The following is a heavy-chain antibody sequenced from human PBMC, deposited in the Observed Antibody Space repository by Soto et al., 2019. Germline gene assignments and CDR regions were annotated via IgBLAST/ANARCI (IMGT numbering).Heavy chain of an antibody. CDR3: ARASYDFWSGYHYSYYGMDV. V-gene: IGHV2-26*01. D-gene: IGHD3-3*01. CDR1: VLSLGNVRMG. J-gene: IGHJ6*02. Sequence: GPPLVNPPETLTLACTVSVLSLGNVRMGVSWIRQPPGNALEWLAHMFSNDEKSYSTSLKSRLKISKDTSKSQVVLTMTNMDPVDTATYYCARASYDFWSGYHYSYYGMDVWGQGTTVTVSS. CDR2: MFSNDEK.